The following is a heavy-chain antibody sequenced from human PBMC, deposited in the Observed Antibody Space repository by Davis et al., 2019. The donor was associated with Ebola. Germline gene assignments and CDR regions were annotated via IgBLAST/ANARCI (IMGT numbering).Heavy chain of an antibody. J-gene: IGHJ6*02. CDR2: IYYSGST. D-gene: IGHD6-13*01. CDR1: GGSISSYY. V-gene: IGHV4-59*12. Sequence: SETLSLTCTASGGSISSYYWSWIRQPPGKGLEWIGYIYYSGSTNYNPSLKSRVTISVDTSKNQFSLKLSSVTAADTAVYYCARVAAIAAAGDYYYYYGMDVWGQGTTVTVSS. CDR3: ARVAAIAAAGDYYYYYGMDV.